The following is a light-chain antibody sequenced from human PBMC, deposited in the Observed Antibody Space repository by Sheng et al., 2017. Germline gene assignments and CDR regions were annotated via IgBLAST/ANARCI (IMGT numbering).Light chain of an antibody. CDR2: SAS. CDR3: QQYHDWRS. V-gene: IGKV3-15*01. CDR1: QSVNTN. Sequence: ETVMTQSPGTLSVSPGERATLSCRASQSVNTNLAWFQQRPGQAPRLLIYSASRRATDIPARFSGSGFGTQFTLTISSLQSEDCAVYYCQQYHDWRSFGQGTKVEI. J-gene: IGKJ1*01.